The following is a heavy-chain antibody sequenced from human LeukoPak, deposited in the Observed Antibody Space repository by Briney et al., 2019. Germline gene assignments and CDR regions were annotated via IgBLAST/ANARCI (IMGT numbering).Heavy chain of an antibody. CDR2: IYSGGST. J-gene: IGHJ6*03. V-gene: IGHV3-53*05. D-gene: IGHD2-2*01. Sequence: GGSLRLSCAASGFTVSSNYMSWVRQAPGKGLEWVSVIYSGGSTYYADSVKGRFTISRDNSKNTLYLQMNSLRAEDTAVYYCAKDRSSTSWRAYMDVWGKGTTVTVSS. CDR1: GFTVSSNY. CDR3: AKDRSSTSWRAYMDV.